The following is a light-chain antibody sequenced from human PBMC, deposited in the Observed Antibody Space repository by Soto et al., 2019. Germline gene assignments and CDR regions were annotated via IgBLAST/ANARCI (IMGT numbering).Light chain of an antibody. CDR3: QKYDDAPWT. Sequence: DIQMTQSPSSLSASVGDRVTITRRASQGIANYLAWHQQKPGKVPKLLIYAASTLQSGVPSRFSGSGSGTDFTLTISSLQPEDVATYYCQKYDDAPWTFGQGTKVDIK. CDR1: QGIANY. V-gene: IGKV1-27*01. J-gene: IGKJ1*01. CDR2: AAS.